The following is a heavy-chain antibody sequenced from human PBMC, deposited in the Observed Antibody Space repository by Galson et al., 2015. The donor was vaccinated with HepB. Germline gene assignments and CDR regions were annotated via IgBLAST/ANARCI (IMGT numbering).Heavy chain of an antibody. J-gene: IGHJ4*02. D-gene: IGHD6-19*01. CDR1: GFTFSDYY. V-gene: IGHV3-11*05. Sequence: SLRLSCAASGFTFSDYYMSWIRQAPGKGLEWVSYISSSSSYTNYAGSVKGRFTISRDNAKNSLYLQMNSLRAEDTAVYYCARVGFSSYSSGPEYFDYWGPGTLVTVS. CDR2: ISSSSSYT. CDR3: ARVGFSSYSSGPEYFDY.